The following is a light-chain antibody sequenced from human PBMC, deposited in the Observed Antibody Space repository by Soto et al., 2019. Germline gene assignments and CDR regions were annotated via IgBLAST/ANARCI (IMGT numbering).Light chain of an antibody. Sequence: DIQMTQSPSTLSASVGDRVTITCRANQSISNCLAWYQQKPGKAPKLLIYKASTLKSGVPSRFSGSGSGTEFTLTISSLQPDDFATYYCQHYNSYSEAFGQGTKVEL. V-gene: IGKV1-5*03. CDR3: QHYNSYSEA. J-gene: IGKJ1*01. CDR1: QSISNC. CDR2: KAS.